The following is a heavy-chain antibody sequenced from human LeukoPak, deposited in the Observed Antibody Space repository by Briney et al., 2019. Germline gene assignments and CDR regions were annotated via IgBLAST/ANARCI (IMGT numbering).Heavy chain of an antibody. D-gene: IGHD4-11*01. CDR1: GGSLVGYY. CDR3: ARGDYSDYGLPSWYFDV. CDR2: IYYTGTT. Sequence: SETLSLTCTVSGGSLVGYYWSWIRQPPGKGLEWIGYIYYTGTTTYNPSLESRVTISVDTSNSQFSLKLTSATTADTAVYFCARGDYSDYGLPSWYFDVWGRGALVAASS. V-gene: IGHV4-59*01. J-gene: IGHJ2*01.